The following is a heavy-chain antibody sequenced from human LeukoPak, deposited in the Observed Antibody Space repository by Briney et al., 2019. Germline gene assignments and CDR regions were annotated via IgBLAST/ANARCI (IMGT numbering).Heavy chain of an antibody. J-gene: IGHJ4*02. CDR1: GFTFSSYG. CDR3: AGDSSGYPADY. V-gene: IGHV3-30*03. Sequence: GGSLRLSCAASGFTFSSYGIHWVRQAPGKGLEWVAVISYDGSKKYYADSVKGRFTISRDNSKNTLYLQMNSLRGDDTAVYHCAGDSSGYPADYWGQGTLVTVSS. CDR2: ISYDGSKK. D-gene: IGHD3-22*01.